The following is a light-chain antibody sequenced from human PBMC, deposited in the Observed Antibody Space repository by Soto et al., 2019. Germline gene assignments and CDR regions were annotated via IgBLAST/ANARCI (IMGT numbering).Light chain of an antibody. CDR3: QQYNNWPPWT. Sequence: EVVMTQSPATLSVSPGERATLSCRASQSISRNLAWYQHIPDQAPRLLIYAASTRATGIPARFSGSGSGTEFTLTISSLQSEDYALYYCQQYNNWPPWTFGQGTKVEVK. J-gene: IGKJ1*01. V-gene: IGKV3-15*01. CDR1: QSISRN. CDR2: AAS.